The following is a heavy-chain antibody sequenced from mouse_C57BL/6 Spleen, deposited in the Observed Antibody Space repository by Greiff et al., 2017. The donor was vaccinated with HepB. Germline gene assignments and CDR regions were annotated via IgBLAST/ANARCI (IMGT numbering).Heavy chain of an antibody. Sequence: VQLVESGPGLVAPSQSLSITCTVSGFSLTSYAISWVRQPPGKGLEWLGVIWTGGGTNYNSALKSRLSISKDNSKSQVFLKMNSLQTDDTARYYCARNQIYYDYDGYYFDYWGQGTTLTVSS. CDR1: GFSLTSYA. J-gene: IGHJ2*01. V-gene: IGHV2-9-1*01. CDR3: ARNQIYYDYDGYYFDY. CDR2: IWTGGGT. D-gene: IGHD2-4*01.